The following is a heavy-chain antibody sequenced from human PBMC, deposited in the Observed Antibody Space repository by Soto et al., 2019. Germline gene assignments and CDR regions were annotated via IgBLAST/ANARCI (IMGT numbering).Heavy chain of an antibody. CDR1: GFTFSDYY. Sequence: QVQLVESGGGLVKPGGSLRLSCAASGFTFSDYYMSWIRQAPGKGLEWVSYISSSSSYTNYADSVKGRFTISRDNAKNSLYLQMNSLRAEDTAVYYCARDPGGLYRSSSVLLRPYYYYGMDVWGQGTTVTVSS. CDR2: ISSSSSYT. D-gene: IGHD6-6*01. J-gene: IGHJ6*02. V-gene: IGHV3-11*06. CDR3: ARDPGGLYRSSSVLLRPYYYYGMDV.